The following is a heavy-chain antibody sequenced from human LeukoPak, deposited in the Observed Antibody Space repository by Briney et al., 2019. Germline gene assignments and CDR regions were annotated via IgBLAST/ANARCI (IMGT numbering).Heavy chain of an antibody. D-gene: IGHD3-16*02. CDR1: VFTLSYAL. Sequence: GGSLRLSCTTSVFTLSYALIGSVPQAPGKVLEWLGRIRSNTDGGATAYAAAVQDRFTISRDDSKSTLFLQMNSLKIEDTAVYYCSTGGDVIQVDQQVPFDYWGQGVMVAVSS. CDR2: IRSNTDGGAT. J-gene: IGHJ4*02. CDR3: STGGDVIQVDQQVPFDY. V-gene: IGHV3-15*01.